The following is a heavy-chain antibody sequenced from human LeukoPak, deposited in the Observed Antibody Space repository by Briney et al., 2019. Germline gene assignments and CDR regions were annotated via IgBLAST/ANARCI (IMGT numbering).Heavy chain of an antibody. Sequence: GASVKVSCKVSGYTLTELSMHWVRQAPGKGLEWMGGFDPEDGETIYAQKFQGRVTMTEDTSTDTAYMELSSLRSEDTAVYYCATSHGYSYGPSPFDYWGQGTLVTVSS. D-gene: IGHD5-18*01. CDR3: ATSHGYSYGPSPFDY. CDR1: GYTLTELS. V-gene: IGHV1-24*01. CDR2: FDPEDGET. J-gene: IGHJ4*02.